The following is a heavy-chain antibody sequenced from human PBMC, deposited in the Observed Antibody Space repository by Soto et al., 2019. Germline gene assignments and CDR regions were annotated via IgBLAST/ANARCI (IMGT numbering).Heavy chain of an antibody. Sequence: VRQAPGQGLEWMGWINPNSGGTNYAQKFQGWVTMTRDTSISTAYMELSRLRSDDTAVYYCARAYTAMVTHFDYWGQGTLVTVSS. CDR2: INPNSGGT. D-gene: IGHD5-18*01. J-gene: IGHJ4*02. V-gene: IGHV1-2*04. CDR3: ARAYTAMVTHFDY.